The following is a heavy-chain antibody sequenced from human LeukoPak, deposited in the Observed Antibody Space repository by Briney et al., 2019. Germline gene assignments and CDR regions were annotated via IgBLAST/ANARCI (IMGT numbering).Heavy chain of an antibody. CDR3: ARAKNYYDSSGYYYYYYGMDV. J-gene: IGHJ6*02. CDR1: GFTFSSYS. D-gene: IGHD3-22*01. V-gene: IGHV3-21*04. CDR2: ISSSSSYI. Sequence: GGSLRLSCAASGFTFSSYSMNWVRQAPGKGLEWVSSISSSSSYIYYADSVKGRFTISRDNAKNSLYLQMNSLRAEDTALYHCARAKNYYDSSGYYYYYYGMDVWGQGTTVTVSS.